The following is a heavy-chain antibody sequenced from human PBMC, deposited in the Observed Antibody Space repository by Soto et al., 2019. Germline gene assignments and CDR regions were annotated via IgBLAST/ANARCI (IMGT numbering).Heavy chain of an antibody. CDR2: INPSGGST. CDR1: GYTFTSYY. V-gene: IGHV1-46*01. Sequence: ASVKVSCKASGYTFTSYYMHWVRQAPGQGLEWMGIINPSGGSTSYAQKFQGRVTMTRDTPTSTVYMELSSLRSEDTAVYYCAGDPYSSSWRYYYGMDVWGQGTTVTVSS. CDR3: AGDPYSSSWRYYYGMDV. J-gene: IGHJ6*02. D-gene: IGHD6-13*01.